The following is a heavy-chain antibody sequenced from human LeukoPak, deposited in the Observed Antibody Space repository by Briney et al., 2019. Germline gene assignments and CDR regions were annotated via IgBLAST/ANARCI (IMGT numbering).Heavy chain of an antibody. V-gene: IGHV1-2*02. J-gene: IGHJ4*02. D-gene: IGHD3-22*01. Sequence: ASVKVSCKASGYTFTGYYMHWVRQAPGQGLEWMGWINPSSGGTNYAQKFQGRVTMTRDTSISTAYMELSSLRSDDTAVYYCAWESHYYDSSGYYCWGQGTLVTVSS. CDR2: INPSSGGT. CDR1: GYTFTGYY. CDR3: AWESHYYDSSGYYC.